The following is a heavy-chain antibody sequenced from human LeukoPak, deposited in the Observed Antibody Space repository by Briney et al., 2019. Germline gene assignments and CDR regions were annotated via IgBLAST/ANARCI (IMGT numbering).Heavy chain of an antibody. CDR2: INPNSGGT. D-gene: IGHD6-13*01. J-gene: IGHJ1*01. CDR1: GYTFTGYY. V-gene: IGHV1-2*02. Sequence: ASVKVSCKTSGYTFTGYYMHWVRQAPGQGLEWMGWINPNSGGTNYAQKFQDRVTITRDMSTSTAYMELSSLRSEDTAVYYCAAKRVGYSSSWYEDWGQGTLVTVSS. CDR3: AAKRVGYSSSWYED.